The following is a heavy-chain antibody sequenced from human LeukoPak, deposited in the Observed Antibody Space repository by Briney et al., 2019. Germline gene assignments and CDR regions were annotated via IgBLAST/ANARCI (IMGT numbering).Heavy chain of an antibody. CDR3: ARVYGAGYDFRGAFDI. CDR2: IYTSGST. Sequence: ASETLSLTCTVSGGSISSYYWSWIRQPAGKGLEWIGRIYTSGSTNYNPSLKSRVTISVDTSKNQFSLKLSSVTAADTAVYYCARVYGAGYDFRGAFDIWGQGTMVTVSS. CDR1: GGSISSYY. D-gene: IGHD5-12*01. J-gene: IGHJ3*02. V-gene: IGHV4-4*07.